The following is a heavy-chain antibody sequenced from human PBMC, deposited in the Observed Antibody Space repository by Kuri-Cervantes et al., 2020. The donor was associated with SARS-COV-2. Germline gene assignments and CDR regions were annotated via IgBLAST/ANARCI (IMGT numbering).Heavy chain of an antibody. D-gene: IGHD5-12*01. CDR1: GYTFTGYY. Sequence: ASVKVSCKASGYTFTGYYMHRVRQAPGQGLEWMGWINPNSGGTNYAQKFQGRVTMTRDTSISTAYMELSRLRSDDTAVYYCARDPGSGYDYGLDYWGQGTLVTVSS. CDR2: INPNSGGT. V-gene: IGHV1-2*02. J-gene: IGHJ4*02. CDR3: ARDPGSGYDYGLDY.